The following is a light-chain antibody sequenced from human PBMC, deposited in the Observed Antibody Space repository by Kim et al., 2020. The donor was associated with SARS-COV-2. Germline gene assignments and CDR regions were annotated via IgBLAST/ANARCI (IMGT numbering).Light chain of an antibody. Sequence: QSALTQPASVSGSPGQSITISCTGTSSDVGGYNYVSWYQQHPGKAPKLMIYDVSKRPSGVSNRFSGSKSGNTASLTISGLQAEDEADYYRSSYTSSSTHWVFGGGTQLTVL. J-gene: IGLJ3*02. CDR3: SSYTSSSTHWV. CDR2: DVS. CDR1: SSDVGGYNY. V-gene: IGLV2-14*01.